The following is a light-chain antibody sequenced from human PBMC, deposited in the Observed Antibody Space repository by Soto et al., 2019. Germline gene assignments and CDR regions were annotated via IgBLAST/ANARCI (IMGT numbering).Light chain of an antibody. V-gene: IGKV3-11*01. J-gene: IGKJ1*01. CDR3: QQRSNWPTWT. CDR2: DAS. CDR1: QSVSSY. Sequence: EIVLTQFPAILSLSPGERATLSCRASQSVSSYLAWYQQKPGQAPRLLIYDASNRATGIPARFSGSGSGTDFTLTISSLETEDFAVYYCQQRSNWPTWTFGQGTKVDIK.